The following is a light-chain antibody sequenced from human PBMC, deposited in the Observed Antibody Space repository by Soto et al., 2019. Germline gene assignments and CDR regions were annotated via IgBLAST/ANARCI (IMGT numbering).Light chain of an antibody. CDR1: QDISIW. J-gene: IGKJ1*01. Sequence: DIQVTQSPSTLSASIGDRVTITCRASQDISIWLAWYQQKPGKAPDLLIYDASSLESGVPSRFSGSGSGTEFTLTISSLQPDYFATYYCQQYQTLWTFGQGTKVDIK. CDR3: QQYQTLWT. CDR2: DAS. V-gene: IGKV1-5*01.